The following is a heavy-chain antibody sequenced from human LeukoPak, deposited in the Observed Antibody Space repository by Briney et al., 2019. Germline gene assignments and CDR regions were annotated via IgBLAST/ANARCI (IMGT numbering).Heavy chain of an antibody. CDR3: ARVARYGDTLGSADY. V-gene: IGHV4-59*01. CDR1: GGSLSSYY. CDR2: ISYSGST. J-gene: IGHJ4*02. Sequence: SETLSLTCSVSGGSLSSYYWTWIRQPPGKGLEWVGYISYSGSTNYNPSLKSRVTILLDTSKNQFSLKLSSVTAADTAVYFCARVARYGDTLGSADYWGQGTLVTVSS. D-gene: IGHD4-17*01.